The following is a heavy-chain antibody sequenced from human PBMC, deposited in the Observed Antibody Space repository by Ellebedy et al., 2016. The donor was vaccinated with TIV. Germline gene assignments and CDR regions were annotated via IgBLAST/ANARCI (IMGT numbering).Heavy chain of an antibody. CDR1: GFTFSNYV. D-gene: IGHD2-2*02. CDR2: IDDTGVTR. Sequence: GGSLRLXXATSGFTFSNYVMAWVRRAPGKGLEWVSAIDDTGVTRYYAESVKGRFTISRDNSNDTVYLQMNSLRAEDTAVYYCAKDARDVLYYFDSWGQGIPVTVSS. V-gene: IGHV3-23*01. J-gene: IGHJ4*02. CDR3: AKDARDVLYYFDS.